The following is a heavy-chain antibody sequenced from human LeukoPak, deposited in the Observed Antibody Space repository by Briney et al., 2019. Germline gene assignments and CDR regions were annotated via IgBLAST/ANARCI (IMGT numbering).Heavy chain of an antibody. CDR1: GGSISSYS. CDR2: IYYSGST. V-gene: IGHV4-59*05. CDR3: ARHPRYCSSTSCYGDAFDI. D-gene: IGHD2-2*01. J-gene: IGHJ3*02. Sequence: SETLSLTCTVSGGSISSYSWSWIRQPPGKGLEWIGGIYYSGSTYYNPSLKSRVTISVDTSKNQFSLKLSSVTAADTAVYYCARHPRYCSSTSCYGDAFDIWGQGTMVTVSS.